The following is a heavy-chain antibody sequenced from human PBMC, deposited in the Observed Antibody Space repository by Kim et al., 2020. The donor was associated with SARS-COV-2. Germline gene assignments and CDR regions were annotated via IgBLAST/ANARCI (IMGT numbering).Heavy chain of an antibody. J-gene: IGHJ4*02. V-gene: IGHV1-8*01. CDR3: ARGAVNRGSGWSGAFDY. D-gene: IGHD6-19*01. CDR2: MNPNSGNT. CDR1: GYTFTSYD. Sequence: ASVKVSCKASGYTFTSYDINWVRQATGQGLEWMGWMNPNSGNTGYAQKFQGRVTMTRNTSISTAYMELSSLRSEDTAVYYCARGAVNRGSGWSGAFDYWGQGTLVTVSS.